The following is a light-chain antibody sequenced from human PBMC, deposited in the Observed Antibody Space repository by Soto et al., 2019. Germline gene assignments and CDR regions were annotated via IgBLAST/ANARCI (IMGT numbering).Light chain of an antibody. CDR2: QAS. V-gene: IGKV1-5*03. CDR1: QSMNIW. CDR3: QQYNSYSWT. J-gene: IGKJ1*01. Sequence: DIQMTQSPSTLSASVGDRVTITCRASQSMNIWLAWYQQKPGKAPKLLIYQASTLKSGVPSRFSGSGSGTEFTLTISSLQPDDFATYYCQQYNSYSWTFGQGTKVDIK.